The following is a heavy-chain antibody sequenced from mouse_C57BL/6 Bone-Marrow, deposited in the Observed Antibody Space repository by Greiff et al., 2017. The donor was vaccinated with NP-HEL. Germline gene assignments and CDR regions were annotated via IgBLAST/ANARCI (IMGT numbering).Heavy chain of an antibody. J-gene: IGHJ1*03. CDR1: GFNIKDYY. Sequence: EVQLQQPGAELVKPGASVKLSCTASGFNIKDYYMHWVKQRTEQGLEWIGRIDPEDGETKSAPKFQGKATITADTSSNTAYLQLSSLTSEDTAVYYCANQFITTWYFDVWGTGTTVTVSS. V-gene: IGHV14-2*01. D-gene: IGHD1-1*01. CDR3: ANQFITTWYFDV. CDR2: IDPEDGET.